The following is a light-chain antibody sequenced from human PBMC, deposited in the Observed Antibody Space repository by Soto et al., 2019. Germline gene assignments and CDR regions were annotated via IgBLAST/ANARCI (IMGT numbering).Light chain of an antibody. V-gene: IGKV3-15*01. Sequence: EIVLTQSPGTLSLSPVERATLSCRASQSVSSSYLAWYQQKPGQAPRLLIYGASTRATGIPVRFSGSASGTEFTLTISSLQSEDFTVYYCQQYNKWPLTFGQGTKVDIK. CDR2: GAS. J-gene: IGKJ1*01. CDR1: QSVSSSY. CDR3: QQYNKWPLT.